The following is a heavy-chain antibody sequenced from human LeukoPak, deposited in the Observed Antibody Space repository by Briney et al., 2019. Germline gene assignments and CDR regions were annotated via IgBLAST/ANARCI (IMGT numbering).Heavy chain of an antibody. CDR2: INAGNGNT. Sequence: ASVKVSCKASGHTFTSYAMHWVRQAPGQRLEWMGWINAGNGNTKYSQKFQGRVTISRDTSASTAYMELSSLTSEDTAVYYCARDATYRSGGTCSYYGLDVWGQGTTVTVS. V-gene: IGHV1-3*01. CDR3: ARDATYRSGGTCSYYGLDV. D-gene: IGHD2-15*01. J-gene: IGHJ6*02. CDR1: GHTFTSYA.